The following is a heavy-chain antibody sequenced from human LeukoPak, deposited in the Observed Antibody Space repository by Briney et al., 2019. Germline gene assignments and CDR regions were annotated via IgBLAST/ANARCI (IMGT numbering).Heavy chain of an antibody. CDR3: ARGRGVMGSFDY. Sequence: GGSLRLSCAASGFTFSSYGMHWVRQAPGKGLEWVVVIWYDGSNKYYADSVKGRFTISRDNSKNTLYLQMNSLRAEDTAVYYCARGRGVMGSFDYWGQGTLVTVSS. CDR1: GFTFSSYG. CDR2: IWYDGSNK. V-gene: IGHV3-33*01. J-gene: IGHJ4*02. D-gene: IGHD3-10*01.